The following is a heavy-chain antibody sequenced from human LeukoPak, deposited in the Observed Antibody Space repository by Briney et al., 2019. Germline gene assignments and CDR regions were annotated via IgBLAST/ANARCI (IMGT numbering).Heavy chain of an antibody. CDR3: ARLNSIAGGLDY. CDR1: GFTFSSYS. CDR2: ISSSSSYI. J-gene: IGHJ4*02. Sequence: GGSLRLSCAASGFTFSSYSMNWVRQAPGKGLEWVSSISSSSSYIYYADSVKGRFTISRDKAKNSLYLQMNSLRAEDTAVYYCARLNSIAGGLDYWGQGTLVTVSS. V-gene: IGHV3-21*01. D-gene: IGHD6-6*01.